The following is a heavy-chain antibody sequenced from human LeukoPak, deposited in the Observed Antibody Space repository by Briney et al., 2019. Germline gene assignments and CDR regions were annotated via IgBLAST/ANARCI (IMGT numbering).Heavy chain of an antibody. CDR2: IKPDGSEK. J-gene: IGHJ6*02. CDR3: ARDGHYFAMDV. V-gene: IGHV3-7*03. CDR1: GFTFNYYW. Sequence: GGSLRLSCAAFGFTFNYYWMSWVRQTPGKGLEWLANIKPDGSEKYYVDSVRGRFTISRDNAKSSVHLQMNGLRAEDTAIYYCARDGHYFAMDVWGQGTTVTVSS.